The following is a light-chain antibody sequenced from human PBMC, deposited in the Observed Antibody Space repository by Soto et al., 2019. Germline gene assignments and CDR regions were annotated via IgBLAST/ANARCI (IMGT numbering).Light chain of an antibody. V-gene: IGKV1-5*01. CDR1: QSISSW. CDR2: DAS. Sequence: IQMTESPSKLPAFVGARVTITCRASQSISSWLAWYQQKPGKAPKLLSDDASSLESGVTSRFSGSGSGTECTLNISSLQPDDFATYYCQQYNSYPWTFGQGTKVEIK. J-gene: IGKJ1*01. CDR3: QQYNSYPWT.